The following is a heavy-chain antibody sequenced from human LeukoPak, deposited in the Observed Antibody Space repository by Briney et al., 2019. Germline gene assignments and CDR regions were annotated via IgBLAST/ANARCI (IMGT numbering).Heavy chain of an antibody. CDR1: GGSISSSNW. V-gene: IGHV4-4*02. J-gene: IGHJ4*02. Sequence: SETLSLTCAVSGGSISSSNWRSWVRQPPGKGVEWGGEIYHSGSTNYNPSLKSRVTISVDKSKNQFSLKLSSVTAAYPTVYYCASRSPPGETVYFDYWGQGTLVTVSS. CDR3: ASRSPPGETVYFDY. D-gene: IGHD2-21*01. CDR2: IYHSGST.